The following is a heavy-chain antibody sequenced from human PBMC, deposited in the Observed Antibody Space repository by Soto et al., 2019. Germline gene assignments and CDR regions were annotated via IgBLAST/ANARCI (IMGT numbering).Heavy chain of an antibody. CDR3: ARVRYSGTRRVACAMAV. V-gene: IGHV4-34*01. CDR1: GGSLSDHY. D-gene: IGHD6-13*01. Sequence: QVQLQQWGAGLLKPSETLSLTCAVYGGSLSDHYWSWIRQPPGKGLEWIGEINHSGSTNYNPSLESRVTIAVDRSKDQFSLNLSSVTAADTAVYFWARVRYSGTRRVACAMAVWGQGTTVTVSS. J-gene: IGHJ6*02. CDR2: INHSGST.